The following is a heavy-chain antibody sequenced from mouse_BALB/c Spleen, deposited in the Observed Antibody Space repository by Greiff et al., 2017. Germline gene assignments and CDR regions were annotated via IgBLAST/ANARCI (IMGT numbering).Heavy chain of an antibody. D-gene: IGHD1-1*01. CDR3: ARDGGSRIAY. CDR1: GFTFSSYG. V-gene: IGHV5-6-3*01. J-gene: IGHJ3*01. Sequence: EVQLVESGGGLVQPGGSLKLSCAASGFTFSSYGMSWVRQTPDKRLELVATINSNGGSTYYPDSVKGRFTISRDNAKNTLYLQMSSLKSEDTAMYYCARDGGSRIAYWGQGTLVTVSA. CDR2: INSNGGST.